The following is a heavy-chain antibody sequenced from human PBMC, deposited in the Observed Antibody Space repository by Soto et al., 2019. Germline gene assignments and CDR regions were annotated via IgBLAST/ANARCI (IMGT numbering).Heavy chain of an antibody. CDR3: ARDYYYDSRGYPGAYYYGMDV. J-gene: IGHJ6*02. D-gene: IGHD3-22*01. Sequence: PSETLSLTCPVSGGSFSSYCWSWSREPPGKGLEWMGHIYYSGRTNYNPSLKSRVTISGDTSKNQLSLKLSSVTAADTAVYYCARDYYYDSRGYPGAYYYGMDVWGQGTTVTVSS. CDR2: IYYSGRT. CDR1: GGSFSSYC. V-gene: IGHV4-59*01.